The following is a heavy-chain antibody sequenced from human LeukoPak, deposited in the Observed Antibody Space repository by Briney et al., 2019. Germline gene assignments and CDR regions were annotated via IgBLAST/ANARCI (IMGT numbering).Heavy chain of an antibody. V-gene: IGHV4-59*01. CDR1: AVSTAVFY. D-gene: IGHD1-1*01. Sequence: PETLSLTCTVAAVSTAVFYWACNRPPQGKGLEWIGYMYHSGHSEYNPSLKSRLSISVDTSKSQLSLKLTSVTAADTAVYYCARLTFKPQLLFFDYRRQGALVTVSS. J-gene: IGHJ4*02. CDR3: ARLTFKPQLLFFDY. CDR2: MYHSGHS.